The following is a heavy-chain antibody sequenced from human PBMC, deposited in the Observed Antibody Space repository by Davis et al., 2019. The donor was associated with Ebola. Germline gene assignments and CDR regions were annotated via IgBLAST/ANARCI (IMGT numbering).Heavy chain of an antibody. Sequence: AASVKVSCKASGYTFTSYAMHWVRQAPGQRLEWMGWVHSGNGNKKYSQRFQGRVTITTDTSASTVYLDLTSLRSDDTAVFYCARASFGYNSGWYADYWGPGSLVTVSS. J-gene: IGHJ4*02. CDR1: GYTFTSYA. CDR2: VHSGNGNK. CDR3: ARASFGYNSGWYADY. D-gene: IGHD6-19*01. V-gene: IGHV1-3*04.